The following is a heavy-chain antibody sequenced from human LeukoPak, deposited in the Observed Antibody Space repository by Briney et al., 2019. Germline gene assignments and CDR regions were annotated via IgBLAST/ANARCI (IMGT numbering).Heavy chain of an antibody. CDR1: GFTFSSYS. Sequence: GGSLRLSCAASGFTFSSYSMNWVRQAPGKGPEWVSVINGGGDDTYYADSVKGRFTISRDNSKHTLYLQMTSLGVGDTAVYYCAKEGSSGWYDYYGLEVWGQGTTVTVSS. V-gene: IGHV3-23*01. CDR2: INGGGDDT. D-gene: IGHD6-19*01. J-gene: IGHJ6*02. CDR3: AKEGSSGWYDYYGLEV.